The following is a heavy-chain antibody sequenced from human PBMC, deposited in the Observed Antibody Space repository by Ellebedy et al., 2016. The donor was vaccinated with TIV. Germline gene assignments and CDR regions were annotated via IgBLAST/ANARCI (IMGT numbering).Heavy chain of an antibody. Sequence: PSETLSLTCTVSGGSISSSTYYWGWIRQPPETGLEWIGSVYHSGNAFYNPSLDSRVTISLDTSKKQFSLKLTSVTAADTAVYFCARGYGGMDYWGQGTLVTVSS. D-gene: IGHD5-12*01. V-gene: IGHV4-39*01. CDR2: VYHSGNA. CDR3: ARGYGGMDY. CDR1: GGSISSSTYY. J-gene: IGHJ4*02.